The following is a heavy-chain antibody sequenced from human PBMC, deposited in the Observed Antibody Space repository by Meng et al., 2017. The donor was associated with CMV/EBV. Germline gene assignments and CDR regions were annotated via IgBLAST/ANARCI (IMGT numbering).Heavy chain of an antibody. V-gene: IGHV3-23*01. CDR3: AKFYDTTGGYYYYGMDV. Sequence: GESLKISCAASGFTFSRYAMSWVRQAPGKGLEWVSAISGSGGSTYYADSVKGRFTISRDNSKNTLYLQMNSLRAEDTAVYYCAKFYDTTGGYYYYGMDVWGQGTTVTVSS. CDR2: ISGSGGST. J-gene: IGHJ6*02. D-gene: IGHD3-22*01. CDR1: GFTFSRYA.